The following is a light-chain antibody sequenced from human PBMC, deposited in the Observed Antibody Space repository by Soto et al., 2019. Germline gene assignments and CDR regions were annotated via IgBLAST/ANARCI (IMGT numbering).Light chain of an antibody. J-gene: IGLJ2*01. CDR2: SNN. Sequence: QSVLTQPRSASGTPGQRVTISCSGSSSNIRSNTVNWYQQLPGTAPKLLVYSNNQRPSGVPDRFSGSKSGTSASLAISGLQSEDEADYYCAAWDYSLNGRVFGGGTKLTVL. CDR3: AAWDYSLNGRV. V-gene: IGLV1-44*01. CDR1: SSNIRSNT.